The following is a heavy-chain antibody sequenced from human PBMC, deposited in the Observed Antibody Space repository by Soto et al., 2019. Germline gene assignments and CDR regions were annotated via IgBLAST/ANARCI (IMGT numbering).Heavy chain of an antibody. CDR2: IWYDESNK. V-gene: IGHV3-33*01. CDR1: GFTFSSYV. D-gene: IGHD1-20*01. Sequence: QVQLVDSGGGVVQPGRSLRLSCATSGFTFSSYVMHWVRQAPGEGLEWVAVIWYDESNKYYADSVKGRFTISRDNSQNTVYRQMNSLRAEDTAVYYCARDCHNLSSDVRNYGVDVWGQGTTVIVSS. J-gene: IGHJ6*02. CDR3: ARDCHNLSSDVRNYGVDV.